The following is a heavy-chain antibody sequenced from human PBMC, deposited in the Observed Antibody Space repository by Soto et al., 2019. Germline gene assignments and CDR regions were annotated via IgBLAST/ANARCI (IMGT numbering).Heavy chain of an antibody. CDR1: GGSFSSYY. CDR2: INHSGST. Sequence: QVQLQQWGAGLLKPSETLSLTCAVYGGSFSSYYWSWIRQPPGKGLEWIGEINHSGSTNYNPSLKSRVTISVDTSKNQFSLKLSSVTAADTAVYYCARVSPFGTYLDYWGQGTLVTVSS. V-gene: IGHV4-34*01. J-gene: IGHJ4*02. CDR3: ARVSPFGTYLDY. D-gene: IGHD3-10*01.